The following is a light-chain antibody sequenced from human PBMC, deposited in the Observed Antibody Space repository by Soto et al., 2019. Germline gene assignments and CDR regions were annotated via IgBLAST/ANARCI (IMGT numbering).Light chain of an antibody. CDR2: DVS. CDR1: SSDVGGYSS. Sequence: QSVLTQPASVSGSPGQSITISCTGTSSDVGGYSSVSWYQQHPGKAPKLMIYDVSNRPSGVSNRFSGSKSGNTASLTISGLQADDEADYYCSSYTSSSTRVFGGGTKLTVL. V-gene: IGLV2-14*03. CDR3: SSYTSSSTRV. J-gene: IGLJ2*01.